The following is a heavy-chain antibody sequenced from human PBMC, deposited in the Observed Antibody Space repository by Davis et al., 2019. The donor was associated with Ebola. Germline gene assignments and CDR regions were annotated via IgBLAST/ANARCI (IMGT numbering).Heavy chain of an antibody. CDR2: IYYSGST. CDR3: ARHDYSGGWFDP. V-gene: IGHV4-59*08. Sequence: MPSETLSLTCTVSGGSISSYYWSWIRQPPGKGLEWIGYIYYSGSTNYNPSLKSRVTIPVDTSKNQFSLKLGSVTAADTAVYYCARHDYSGGWFDPWGQGTLVTVSS. D-gene: IGHD4-11*01. J-gene: IGHJ5*02. CDR1: GGSISSYY.